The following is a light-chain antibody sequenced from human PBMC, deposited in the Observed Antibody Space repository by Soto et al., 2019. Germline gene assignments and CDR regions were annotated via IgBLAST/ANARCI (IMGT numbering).Light chain of an antibody. V-gene: IGLV1-40*01. CDR1: SSNIGAGYD. Sequence: QAVVTQPPSVSGAPGQRVTISCTGSSSNIGAGYDVHWYQQLPGTAPKLLIYGNSNRPSGVPDRFSGSKSGTSASLASTGLQAEDEADYYCQSYDSSLSQGVFGGGTKLTVL. CDR3: QSYDSSLSQGV. J-gene: IGLJ3*02. CDR2: GNS.